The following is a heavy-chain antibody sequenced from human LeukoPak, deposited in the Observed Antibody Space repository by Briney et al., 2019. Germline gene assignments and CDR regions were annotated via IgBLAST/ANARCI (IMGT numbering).Heavy chain of an antibody. CDR2: IKQDGSEK. Sequence: PGGSLRLSCVASGFTFSNYWMSWVRQAPGKGLEWVANIKQDGSEKYYVDSVKGRFTISRDNAKNSLYLQMNSLRAEDTAVYYCARGQVTAVTGLASFDIWGQGTMVMVSS. V-gene: IGHV3-7*04. D-gene: IGHD4-17*01. CDR3: ARGQVTAVTGLASFDI. J-gene: IGHJ3*02. CDR1: GFTFSNYW.